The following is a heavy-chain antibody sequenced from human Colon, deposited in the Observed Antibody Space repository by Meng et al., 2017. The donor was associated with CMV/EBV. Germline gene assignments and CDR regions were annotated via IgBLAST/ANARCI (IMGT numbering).Heavy chain of an antibody. J-gene: IGHJ5*02. D-gene: IGHD6-13*01. V-gene: IGHV3-21*06. CDR1: GFTFSSYT. CDR3: ASLVAAGTWRWIDP. Sequence: VQLVESGGGLVKPGGSLRLSCAASGFTFSSYTMNWVRQAPGKGLEWVSSISSSSSHTYYADSVKGRFTISRDNAKNSLYLQMNSLRAEDTAVYYCASLVAAGTWRWIDPWGQGTLVTASS. CDR2: ISSSSSHT.